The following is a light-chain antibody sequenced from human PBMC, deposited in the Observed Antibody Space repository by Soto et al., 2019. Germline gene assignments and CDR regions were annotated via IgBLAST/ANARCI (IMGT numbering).Light chain of an antibody. V-gene: IGKV1D-13*01. CDR3: QQFNYFRVT. Sequence: AIQLTQSPSSLSASVGDRVTITCRASHDIASALAWYQQKPGKPPKLMIYDASTLEGGVPSRFSGSGSGTDFTLTISGLQPEDFATYYCQQFNYFRVTFGQGTKVDIK. CDR2: DAS. CDR1: HDIASA. J-gene: IGKJ1*01.